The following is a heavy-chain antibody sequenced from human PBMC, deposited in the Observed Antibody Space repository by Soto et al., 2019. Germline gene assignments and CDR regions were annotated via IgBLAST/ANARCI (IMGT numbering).Heavy chain of an antibody. V-gene: IGHV3-48*02. J-gene: IGHJ4*02. CDR1: GITSSSYA. CDR2: ISTSSGTI. CDR3: ARDPRGGYDS. D-gene: IGHD3-3*01. Sequence: GGSLRLSCAASGITSSSYAMSWVRQAPGKGLEWVSDISTSSGTIYYADSVRGRFTISRDNAKNSLYLQMNSLRDEDTAVYYCARDPRGGYDSWGQGTLVTVSS.